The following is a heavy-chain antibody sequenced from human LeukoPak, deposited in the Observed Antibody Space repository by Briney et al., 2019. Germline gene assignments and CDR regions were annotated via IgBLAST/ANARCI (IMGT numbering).Heavy chain of an antibody. V-gene: IGHV4-4*07. CDR2: IYTSGST. J-gene: IGHJ4*02. Sequence: SETLSLTCTVSGGSISSYYWSWIRQPAGKGLEWIGRIYTSGSTNYNPSLKSRVTMSVDTSKNQFSLKLSSVTAADTAVYYCASRLWGSYRYTRGYFDYWGQGTLVTVSS. CDR3: ASRLWGSYRYTRGYFDY. CDR1: GGSISSYY. D-gene: IGHD3-16*02.